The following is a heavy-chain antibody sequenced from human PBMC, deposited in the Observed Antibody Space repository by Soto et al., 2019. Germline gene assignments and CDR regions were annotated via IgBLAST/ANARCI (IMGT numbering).Heavy chain of an antibody. CDR3: AKDAPGSGWLSDY. J-gene: IGHJ4*02. CDR1: GFTFGDYT. CDR2: ISGPSSST. Sequence: GGSLRLSCAASGFTFGDYTMTWVRQAPGKGLEWVSTISGPSSSTYYADSVKGRFTVSRDNSNNTLYLHMNSLRAEDTALYYCAKDAPGSGWLSDYWGRGTLVTVSS. D-gene: IGHD3-22*01. V-gene: IGHV3-23*01.